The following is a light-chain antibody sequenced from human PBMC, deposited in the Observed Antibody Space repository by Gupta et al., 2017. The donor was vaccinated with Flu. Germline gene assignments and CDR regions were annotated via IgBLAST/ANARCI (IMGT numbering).Light chain of an antibody. CDR3: QQRSNWPQLT. V-gene: IGKV3-11*01. CDR1: QSVSSY. CDR2: DAS. Sequence: EIVLTQSPATLSLSPGERATLSCRASQSVSSYLAWYQQKPGQAPRLLIYDASNRATGIPARSSGSGSGTDFTLTISSLEPEDFAVYYCQQRSNWPQLTFGGGTKVEIK. J-gene: IGKJ4*01.